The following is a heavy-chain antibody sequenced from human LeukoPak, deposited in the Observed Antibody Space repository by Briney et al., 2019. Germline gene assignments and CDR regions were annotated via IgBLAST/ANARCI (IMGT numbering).Heavy chain of an antibody. CDR1: RFTVSSNY. CDR3: ARGGEGFYYFDY. J-gene: IGHJ4*02. V-gene: IGHV3-66*01. Sequence: GGSLRLSCAASRFTVSSNYMSWVRQAPGKGLEWVSIIYSGGTTYYADSVKGRFTISRDNSKSTLYLQMSSLRAEDTAVYFCARGGEGFYYFDYWGQGTLVTVSS. D-gene: IGHD3-10*01. CDR2: IYSGGTT.